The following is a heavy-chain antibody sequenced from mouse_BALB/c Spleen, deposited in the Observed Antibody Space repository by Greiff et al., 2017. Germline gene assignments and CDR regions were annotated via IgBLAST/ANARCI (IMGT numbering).Heavy chain of an antibody. Sequence: VQLQQSGPELVKPGASVKLSCTASGYTFTDYYMDWVKQSHGESFEWIGRVNPYNGGTSYNQKLKGKATLTVDKSSSTAYMELNSLTSEDSAVYYCARGYDGLDYWGQGTTLTVSS. D-gene: IGHD2-3*01. CDR3: ARGYDGLDY. V-gene: IGHV1-19*01. J-gene: IGHJ2*01. CDR2: VNPYNGGT. CDR1: GYTFTDYY.